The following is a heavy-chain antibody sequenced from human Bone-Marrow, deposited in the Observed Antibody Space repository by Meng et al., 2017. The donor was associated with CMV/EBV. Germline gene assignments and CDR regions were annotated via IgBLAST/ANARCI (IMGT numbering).Heavy chain of an antibody. D-gene: IGHD6-13*01. CDR2: IYSGGST. V-gene: IGHV3-66*02. J-gene: IGHJ4*02. CDR3: ARDLRAAAFDY. CDR1: GFTVSSNY. Sequence: GESLKISCAASGFTVSSNYMSWVRQAPGKGLEWVSVIYSGGSTYYADSVKGRFTISRDNSKNTLYLQMNSLRAEDTAVYYCARDLRAAAFDYWGQGTLVTVPS.